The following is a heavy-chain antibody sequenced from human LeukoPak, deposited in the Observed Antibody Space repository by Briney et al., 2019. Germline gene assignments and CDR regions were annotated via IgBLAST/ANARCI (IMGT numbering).Heavy chain of an antibody. CDR3: TRSVRNGHIDY. CDR2: MNPNSGNT. V-gene: IGHV1-8*01. J-gene: IGHJ4*02. CDR1: RYTFTSYD. Sequence: ASVKVSCKASRYTFTSYDINWVRQATGQGLEWMGWMNPNSGNTGYAQKFQGRVTMTRSTSISTAYMELSSLRFEDTAVYYCTRSVRNGHIDYWGQGTLVTVSS. D-gene: IGHD2-21*01.